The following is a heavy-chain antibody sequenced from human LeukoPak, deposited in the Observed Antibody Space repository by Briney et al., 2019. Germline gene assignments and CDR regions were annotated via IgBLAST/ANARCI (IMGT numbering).Heavy chain of an antibody. D-gene: IGHD2-21*02. Sequence: GASVKVSCKASGYTFTSYGISWVRQAPGQGLEWMGWISAYDGNTNYAQKLQGRVTMTTDTSTSTAYMELRSLRSDDTAGYYCARDGPAYCGGDCYSDYWGQGTLVTVSS. CDR3: ARDGPAYCGGDCYSDY. J-gene: IGHJ4*02. CDR2: ISAYDGNT. V-gene: IGHV1-18*01. CDR1: GYTFTSYG.